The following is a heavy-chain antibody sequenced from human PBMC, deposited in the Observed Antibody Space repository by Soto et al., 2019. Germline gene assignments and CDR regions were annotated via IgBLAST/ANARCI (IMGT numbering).Heavy chain of an antibody. CDR2: IHYSGGT. CDR3: AREEAARIERWLDP. V-gene: IGHV4-31*03. CDR1: VGSISRGISN. J-gene: IGHJ5*02. D-gene: IGHD6-6*01. Sequence: LALACTLSVGSISRGISNWRWIRHFSGTGLEWIGYIHYSGGTYYNPSLKSRATMSLDTSKNQFSLKLSSLAAADTAVYYCAREEAARIERWLDPWRQGTLVTVSA.